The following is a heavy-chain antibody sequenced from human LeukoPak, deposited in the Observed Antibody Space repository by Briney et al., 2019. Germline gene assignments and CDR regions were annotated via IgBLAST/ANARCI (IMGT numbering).Heavy chain of an antibody. D-gene: IGHD5/OR15-5a*01. CDR1: GDSISNYY. CDR2: IYTSGST. Sequence: SETLSLTCTVSGDSISNYYWSWIRQPAGKGLEWIGRIYTSGSTNYNPSLKSRVTMSVDTSKNQFSLKLSSVTAADTAVYYCARDDQLRGYIVSRAFDYWGQGTLVTVSS. V-gene: IGHV4-4*07. CDR3: ARDDQLRGYIVSRAFDY. J-gene: IGHJ4*02.